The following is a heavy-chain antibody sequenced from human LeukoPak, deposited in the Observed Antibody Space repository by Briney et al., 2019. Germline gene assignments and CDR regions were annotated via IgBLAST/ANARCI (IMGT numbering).Heavy chain of an antibody. CDR3: AKTQWELLRDPLGFAY. J-gene: IGHJ4*02. Sequence: PGGSLRLSCAASGFTFSSYAMSWVRQAPGKGLEGVSAISGSGGSTYYADSVKGRFTISRDNSKNTLYMQMNSLRAEDTAVYYCAKTQWELLRDPLGFAYWGQGPLVTVSS. CDR2: ISGSGGST. V-gene: IGHV3-23*01. D-gene: IGHD1-26*01. CDR1: GFTFSSYA.